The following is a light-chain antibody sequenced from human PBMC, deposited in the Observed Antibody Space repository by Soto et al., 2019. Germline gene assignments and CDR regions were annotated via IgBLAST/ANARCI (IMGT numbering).Light chain of an antibody. CDR2: EVS. V-gene: IGLV2-14*01. J-gene: IGLJ1*01. CDR3: SSGTSSGTLV. Sequence: QSALTQPASVSGSPGQSITISCTGTSSDVGGYKYVSWYQQHPGKAPKLMIYEVSNRPSGVSNRFSGSKSGNTASLTISGLQAEDEADYYCSSGTSSGTLVFGTGTKLTVL. CDR1: SSDVGGYKY.